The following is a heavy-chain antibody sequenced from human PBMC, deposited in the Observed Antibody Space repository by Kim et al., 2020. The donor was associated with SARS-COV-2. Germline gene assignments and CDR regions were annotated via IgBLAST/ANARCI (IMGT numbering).Heavy chain of an antibody. CDR3: ASQYSSGWYVKTYYYYGMDV. CDR2: ISSSSSYI. V-gene: IGHV3-21*01. CDR1: GFTFSSYS. D-gene: IGHD6-19*01. J-gene: IGHJ6*02. Sequence: GGSLRLSCAASGFTFSSYSMNWVRQAPGKGLEWVSSISSSSSYIYYADSVKGRFTISRDNAKNSLYLQMNSLRAEDTAVYYCASQYSSGWYVKTYYYYGMDVWGQGTTVTVSS.